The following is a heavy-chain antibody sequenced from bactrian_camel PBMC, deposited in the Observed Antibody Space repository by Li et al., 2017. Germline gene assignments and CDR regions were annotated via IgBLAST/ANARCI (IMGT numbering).Heavy chain of an antibody. J-gene: IGHJ6*01. V-gene: IGHV3S1*01. D-gene: IGHD2*01. CDR3: VVAFGY. CDR1: GFTFSSYG. CDR2: IYTGDGST. Sequence: HVQLVESGGGLVQPGGSLRLSCSASGFTFSSYGMVWVRQAPGKGLRWVSNIYTGDGSTNSVDSVKGRFTISRDNAKNMVYLQMNSLNSEDTALNYCVVAFGYWGQGTQVTVS.